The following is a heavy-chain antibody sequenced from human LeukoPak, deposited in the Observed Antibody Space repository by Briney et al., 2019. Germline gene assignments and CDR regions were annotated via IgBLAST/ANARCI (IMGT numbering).Heavy chain of an antibody. CDR2: ISYDGSNK. D-gene: IGHD2/OR15-2a*01. CDR1: GFTFISYG. Sequence: PGRSLRLSCAASGFTFISYGMHWVRQAPGKGLEWVAVISYDGSNKYYADSVKGRFTISRDNSKNTLYLQMNSLRAEDTAVYYCAKDRNFQDLDYWGQGTLVTVSS. J-gene: IGHJ4*02. V-gene: IGHV3-30*18. CDR3: AKDRNFQDLDY.